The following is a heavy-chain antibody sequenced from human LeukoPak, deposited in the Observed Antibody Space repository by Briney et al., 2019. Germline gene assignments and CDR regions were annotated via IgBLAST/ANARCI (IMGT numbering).Heavy chain of an antibody. V-gene: IGHV3-7*01. J-gene: IGHJ6*03. Sequence: PGGSLRLSCAASGFNLRRYWMSWVRQAPGKGLEWVANIKQDGSEKYYVHSAKGRITISRDNAKNSVDLQMNSLRAEDTAVYYCARGVGYCSSASCRDYYYMDVWGKGPTVTVSS. D-gene: IGHD2-2*01. CDR3: ARGVGYCSSASCRDYYYMDV. CDR1: GFNLRRYW. CDR2: IKQDGSEK.